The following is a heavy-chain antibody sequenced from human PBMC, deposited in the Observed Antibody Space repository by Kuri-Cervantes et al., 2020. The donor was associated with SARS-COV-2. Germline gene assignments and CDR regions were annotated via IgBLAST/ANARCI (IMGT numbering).Heavy chain of an antibody. V-gene: IGHV1-46*03. CDR1: GYTFTSYY. Sequence: ASVKVSCKASGYTFTSYYMHWVRQAPGQGLEWMGIINPSGGSTSYAQKFQGRVTMTRDTSTSTVYMELSSLRSEDTAVHYCAREFDIVVVPAAIGFDPWGQGTLVTVSS. D-gene: IGHD2-2*02. CDR2: INPSGGST. J-gene: IGHJ5*02. CDR3: AREFDIVVVPAAIGFDP.